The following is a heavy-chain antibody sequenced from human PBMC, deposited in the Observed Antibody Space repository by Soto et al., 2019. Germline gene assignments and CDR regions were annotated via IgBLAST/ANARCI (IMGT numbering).Heavy chain of an antibody. CDR1: GFTFSNYN. D-gene: IGHD6-13*01. CDR3: ARDLKGHSSSPYHFDY. V-gene: IGHV3-21*01. Sequence: EVQLVESGGGLVKPGGSLRLSCAASGFTFSNYNMNWVRLAPGKGLEWVSSISSSSSYIFYADSVKGRFTISRDNAKNSLYLQMNSLRAEDTAVYYCARDLKGHSSSPYHFDYWGQGTLVTVSS. J-gene: IGHJ4*02. CDR2: ISSSSSYI.